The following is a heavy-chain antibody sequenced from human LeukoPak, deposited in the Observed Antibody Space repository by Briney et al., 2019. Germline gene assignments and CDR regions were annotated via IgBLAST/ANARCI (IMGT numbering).Heavy chain of an antibody. CDR3: ARASGDDFGSFFAFDI. Sequence: SVKVSCKASGGTFSSYAISWVRQAPGQGLEWMGRIIPILGIANYAQKFQGRVTITADKSTSTAYMELSSLRSEDTAVYYCARASGDDFGSFFAFDIWGQGTMVTVSS. J-gene: IGHJ3*02. CDR2: IIPILGIA. CDR1: GGTFSSYA. V-gene: IGHV1-69*04. D-gene: IGHD4/OR15-4a*01.